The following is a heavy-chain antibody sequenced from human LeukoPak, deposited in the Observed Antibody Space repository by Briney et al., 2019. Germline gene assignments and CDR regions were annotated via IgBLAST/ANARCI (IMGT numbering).Heavy chain of an antibody. CDR2: INHSGST. J-gene: IGHJ5*02. CDR3: ARGGLGMGTTVHVLLWFGIPRANWFDP. D-gene: IGHD3-10*01. Sequence: SETLSLTCAVYGGSFSGYYWSWIRQPPGKGLEWIGEINHSGSTNYNPSLKSRVTISVDTSKNQFSLKLSSVTAAETAVYYCARGGLGMGTTVHVLLWFGIPRANWFDPWGQGTLVTVSS. V-gene: IGHV4-34*01. CDR1: GGSFSGYY.